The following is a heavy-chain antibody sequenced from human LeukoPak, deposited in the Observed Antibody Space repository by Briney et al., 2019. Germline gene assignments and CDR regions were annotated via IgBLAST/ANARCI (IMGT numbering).Heavy chain of an antibody. V-gene: IGHV3-11*01. D-gene: IGHD3-22*01. Sequence: GGSLRLSCAASGFTFSDYYMSWIRQAPGKGLEWVSYISSSGSTIYYADSVKGRFTISRDSAKNSLYLQMNSLRAEDTAVYYCAREESAADYYDSSGLIDYWGQGTLVTVSS. J-gene: IGHJ4*02. CDR1: GFTFSDYY. CDR2: ISSSGSTI. CDR3: AREESAADYYDSSGLIDY.